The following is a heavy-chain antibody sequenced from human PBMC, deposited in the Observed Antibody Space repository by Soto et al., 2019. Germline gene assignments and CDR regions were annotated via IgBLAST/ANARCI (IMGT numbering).Heavy chain of an antibody. CDR3: ASSQKGYNWNYFDH. CDR1: GDSIINSHW. V-gene: IGHV4-4*02. D-gene: IGHD1-20*01. J-gene: IGHJ4*02. Sequence: PSETLSLTCAVSGDSIINSHWWNWVRQPPGKGLEWIGEIYHTGSTNYNPSLKSRVTISVDNSKNQFSLKVSAVTAADTAVYYCASSQKGYNWNYFDHWGQGALVTVSS. CDR2: IYHTGST.